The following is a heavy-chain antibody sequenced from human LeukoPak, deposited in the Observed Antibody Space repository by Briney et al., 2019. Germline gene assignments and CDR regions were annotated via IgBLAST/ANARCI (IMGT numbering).Heavy chain of an antibody. CDR1: GFTFGNAW. CDR2: IKSKTNGGTI. J-gene: IGHJ4*02. Sequence: GGSLRLSCAASGFTFGNAWMTWVRQAPGKGLEWIARIKSKTNGGTIDYAAPVKGRFTISRDDSKDTLYLQMNILKIEDAAVYYCTTVGSAWNFDYWGQGTLVTVSS. V-gene: IGHV3-15*01. D-gene: IGHD6-25*01. CDR3: TTVGSAWNFDY.